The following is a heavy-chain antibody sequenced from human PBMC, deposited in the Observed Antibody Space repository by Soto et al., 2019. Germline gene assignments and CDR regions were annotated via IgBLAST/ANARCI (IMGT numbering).Heavy chain of an antibody. V-gene: IGHV3-23*01. CDR1: GFTFSSYA. CDR2: ISGSGGST. Sequence: GGSLRLSXAASGFTFSSYAMSWVRQAPGKGLEWVSAISGSGGSTYYADSVKGRFTISRDNSKNTLYLQMNSLRAEDTAVYYCAKADDYGGRPLDYWGQGTLVTVSS. J-gene: IGHJ4*02. D-gene: IGHD4-17*01. CDR3: AKADDYGGRPLDY.